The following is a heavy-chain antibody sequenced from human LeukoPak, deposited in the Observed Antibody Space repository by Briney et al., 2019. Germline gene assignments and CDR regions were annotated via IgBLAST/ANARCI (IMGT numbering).Heavy chain of an antibody. CDR3: AKDLGRGYSYGPGSGYYYYYGMDV. CDR2: ISGSGGST. Sequence: GGSLRLSCAASGFTFSSYAMSWVRQAPGKGLEWVSAISGSGGSTYYADSVKGRFTISRDNSKNTLYLQMNSLRAEDTAVYYCAKDLGRGYSYGPGSGYYYYYGMDVWGQGTTVTVSS. J-gene: IGHJ6*02. D-gene: IGHD5-18*01. CDR1: GFTFSSYA. V-gene: IGHV3-23*01.